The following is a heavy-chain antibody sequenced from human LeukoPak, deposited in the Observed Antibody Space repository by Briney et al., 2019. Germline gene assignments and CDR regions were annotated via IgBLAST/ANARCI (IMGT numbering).Heavy chain of an antibody. J-gene: IGHJ4*02. CDR2: IYPGDSDT. CDR1: GYSFTSYW. D-gene: IGHD3-10*01. V-gene: IGHV5-51*01. Sequence: GESLKISCKGSGYSFTSYWIGWVRQMPGKGLEWMGIIYPGDSDTRYSPSFQGQVTFSADKSISTAYLQWSSLKASDTAMYYCARQEGYGSGSYTYYFDYWGQGTLVTVSS. CDR3: ARQEGYGSGSYTYYFDY.